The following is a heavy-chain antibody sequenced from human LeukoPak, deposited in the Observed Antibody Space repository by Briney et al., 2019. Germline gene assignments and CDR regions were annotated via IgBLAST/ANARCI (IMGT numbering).Heavy chain of an antibody. CDR1: GFSLSSYA. Sequence: GGSLRLSCAASGFSLSSYAMSWVRQAPGKGLEWVSSISGSGDAKYTAASVKGRFTISRDNSKKTLFLQMTSLRDGDTAVYYCARSLRHCTSTSCSLYYYMDVWGKGTTVTVSS. J-gene: IGHJ6*03. V-gene: IGHV3-23*01. CDR2: ISGSGDAK. D-gene: IGHD2-2*01. CDR3: ARSLRHCTSTSCSLYYYMDV.